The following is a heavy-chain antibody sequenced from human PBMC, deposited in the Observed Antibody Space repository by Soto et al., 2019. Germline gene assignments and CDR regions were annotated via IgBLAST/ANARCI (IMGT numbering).Heavy chain of an antibody. CDR2: IYFAGTT. J-gene: IGHJ4*02. Sequence: QVQLRESGPGLVRPSETLSLTCTVSGGSITPYYWSWIRQPPGKGLEWIGYIYFAGTTTYHPSLQSRVAISVDTSENQFSLTLTSVTAADTAVYYCARLGGYFQALDSWGQGTLVTVSS. V-gene: IGHV4-59*08. D-gene: IGHD3-22*01. CDR3: ARLGGYFQALDS. CDR1: GGSITPYY.